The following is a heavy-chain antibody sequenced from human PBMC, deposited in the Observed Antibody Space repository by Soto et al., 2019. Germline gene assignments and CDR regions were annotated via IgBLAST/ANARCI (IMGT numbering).Heavy chain of an antibody. V-gene: IGHV4-59*12. CDR1: GGSSSSYY. J-gene: IGHJ5*02. CDR3: ARGEKQQLVPNWFDP. D-gene: IGHD6-13*01. CDR2: IYYSGST. Sequence: SETLSLTCTVSGGSSSSYYWSWIRQPPGKGLEWIGYIYYSGSTNYNPPLNRRVTISVDPSKNQFSLKLSSGTAADTAVYYCARGEKQQLVPNWFDPWGQGTLVTVSS.